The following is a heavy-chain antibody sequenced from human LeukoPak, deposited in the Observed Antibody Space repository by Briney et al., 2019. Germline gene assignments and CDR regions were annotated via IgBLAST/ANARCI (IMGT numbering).Heavy chain of an antibody. V-gene: IGHV6-1*01. CDR1: GDSVSSNSAA. J-gene: IGHJ3*02. CDR3: ARDWRSTADAFDI. Sequence: SQTFSLTCAISGDSVSSNSAAWSWIRQSPSRGLEWLGRTYYRSKWSNEYAVSVKIRITINSDTSKNQFSLQVNSVTPEDTAVYYCARDWRSTADAFDIWGQGTMVTVSS. CDR2: TYYRSKWSN. D-gene: IGHD1-1*01.